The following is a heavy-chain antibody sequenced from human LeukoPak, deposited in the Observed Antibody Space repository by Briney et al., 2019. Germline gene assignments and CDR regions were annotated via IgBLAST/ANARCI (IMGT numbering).Heavy chain of an antibody. J-gene: IGHJ4*02. CDR3: ARGLGRTAMVTRGGVRFDY. CDR1: GYTFTSYD. D-gene: IGHD5-18*01. CDR2: MNPNSGNT. V-gene: IGHV1-8*01. Sequence: ASVKVSCKASGYTFTSYDIKWVRQATGQGLEWMGWMNPNSGNTGYAQKFQGRVAMTRNTSITTAYMELSSLRSEDTAVYYCARGLGRTAMVTRGGVRFDYWGQGTLVTVSS.